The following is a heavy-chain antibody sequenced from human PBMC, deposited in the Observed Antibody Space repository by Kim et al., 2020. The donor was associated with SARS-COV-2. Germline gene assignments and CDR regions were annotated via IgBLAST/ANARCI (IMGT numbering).Heavy chain of an antibody. D-gene: IGHD3-10*01. J-gene: IGHJ4*02. CDR3: ARASGGLLWFGEPRVYFDY. CDR2: INHSGST. V-gene: IGHV4-34*01. Sequence: SETLSLTCAVYGGSFSGYYWSWIRQPPGKGLEWIGEINHSGSTNYNPSLKSRVTISVDTSKNQFSLKLSSVTAADTAVYYCARASGGLLWFGEPRVYFDYWGQGTLVTVSS. CDR1: GGSFSGYY.